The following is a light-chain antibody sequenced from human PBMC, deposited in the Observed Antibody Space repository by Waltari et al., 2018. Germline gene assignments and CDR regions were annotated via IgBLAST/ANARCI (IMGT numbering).Light chain of an antibody. CDR3: QQYATSPRIT. J-gene: IGKJ5*01. Sequence: EIVLTQSPGTLSLSPGERATLSCRASQSVTNTFLAWYQQKPGQAPNLLIHGASKRATGIPDRFSGSGSGTDFTLTISRLEPEDFAVYYCQQYATSPRITFGQGTRLEI. CDR1: QSVTNTF. V-gene: IGKV3-20*01. CDR2: GAS.